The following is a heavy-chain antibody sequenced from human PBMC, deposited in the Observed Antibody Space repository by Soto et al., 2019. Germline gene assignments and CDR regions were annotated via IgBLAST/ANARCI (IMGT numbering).Heavy chain of an antibody. CDR3: ASLRGIAARRGYYYYYYGMDV. V-gene: IGHV4-31*03. CDR1: GGSISSGGYY. CDR2: IYYSGST. J-gene: IGHJ6*02. Sequence: PSETLSLTCTVSGGSISSGGYYWSWIRQHPGKGLEWIGYIYYSGSTYYNPSLKSRVTISVDTSKNQFSLKLSSVTAADTAVYYCASLRGIAARRGYYYYYYGMDVWGQGTTVTGSS. D-gene: IGHD6-6*01.